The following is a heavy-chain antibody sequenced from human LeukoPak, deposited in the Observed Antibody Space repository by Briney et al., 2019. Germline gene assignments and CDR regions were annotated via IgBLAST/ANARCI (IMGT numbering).Heavy chain of an antibody. Sequence: GGSLRLSCAASGFTFSSYEMNWVRQAPGKGLEWVSYISSSGSTIYYADSVKGRFTISRDNSKNTLYLQMNSLRAEDTAVYYCAKPRLAGDLDYWGQGTLVTVSS. J-gene: IGHJ4*02. CDR1: GFTFSSYE. CDR2: ISSSGSTI. V-gene: IGHV3-48*03. D-gene: IGHD2-21*01. CDR3: AKPRLAGDLDY.